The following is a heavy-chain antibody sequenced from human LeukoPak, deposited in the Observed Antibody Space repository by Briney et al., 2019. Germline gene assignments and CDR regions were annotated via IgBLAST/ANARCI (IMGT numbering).Heavy chain of an antibody. CDR2: ISAYNGNT. Sequence: ASVKVSCKASGYTFSSYGITWVRQAPGQGLEWMGWISAYNGNTDYADNFQGRIIVTTDTSTSTAYMELRSLRSDDTAVYYCARDSSSVTPSGMDVWGQGTTVAVSS. CDR3: ARDSSSVTPSGMDV. D-gene: IGHD3-22*01. CDR1: GYTFSSYG. J-gene: IGHJ6*02. V-gene: IGHV1-18*04.